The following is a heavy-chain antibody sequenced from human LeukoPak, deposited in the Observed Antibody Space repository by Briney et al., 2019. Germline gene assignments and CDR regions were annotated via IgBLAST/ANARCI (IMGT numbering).Heavy chain of an antibody. V-gene: IGHV3-30*04. D-gene: IGHD2-21*02. CDR3: ARGGSASCGGDCFFVDY. Sequence: GGSLGLSCAASGFTFSSYAMHWVRQAPGKGLEWVAVISYDGSNKYYADSVKGRFTISRDNSKNTLYLQMNSLRAEDTAVYYCARGGSASCGGDCFFVDYWGQGTLVTVSS. CDR2: ISYDGSNK. CDR1: GFTFSSYA. J-gene: IGHJ4*02.